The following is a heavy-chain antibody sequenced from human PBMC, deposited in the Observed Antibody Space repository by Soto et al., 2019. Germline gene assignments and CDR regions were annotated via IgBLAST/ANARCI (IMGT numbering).Heavy chain of an antibody. V-gene: IGHV3-30*18. J-gene: IGHJ6*02. D-gene: IGHD3-16*02. CDR3: AKEVVSLNPGVIPVDYYYYGMDV. CDR2: ISYDGSNK. Sequence: LRLSCAASGFTFSSYGMHWVRQAPGKGLEWVAVISYDGSNKYYADSVKGRFTISRDNSKSTLYLQMNSLRAEDTAVYYCAKEVVSLNPGVIPVDYYYYGMDVWGQGTTVTVS. CDR1: GFTFSSYG.